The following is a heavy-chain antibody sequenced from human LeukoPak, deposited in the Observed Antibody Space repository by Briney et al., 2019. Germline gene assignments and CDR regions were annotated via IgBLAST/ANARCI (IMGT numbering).Heavy chain of an antibody. CDR1: GYTFTRYD. J-gene: IGHJ4*02. CDR3: AKIDYGGSDFDY. Sequence: ASVKVSCKASGYTFTRYDINWVRQAPGQGLEWMGWMNAKTGNPMYAQGFTGRFVFSLDTSVTTAYLQINSLTAEDTAVYYCAKIDYGGSDFDYWGQGALVTVSS. V-gene: IGHV7-4-1*02. D-gene: IGHD4-17*01. CDR2: MNAKTGNP.